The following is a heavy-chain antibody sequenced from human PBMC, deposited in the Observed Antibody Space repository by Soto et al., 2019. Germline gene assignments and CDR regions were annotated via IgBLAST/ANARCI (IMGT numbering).Heavy chain of an antibody. V-gene: IGHV4-39*01. CDR2: INYRGNT. CDR3: ARPTLYYDSLAGYHYDAFAI. D-gene: IGHD3-9*01. CDR1: GASISSTNYY. Sequence: QVQVQESGPGLVKPSETLSLICTVSGASISSTNYYWGWIRQPPGEGLEWIGSINYRGNTYYSPSLKSRVTMSFDTSKNQFPPMLRAVAAADAAVYYCARPTLYYDSLAGYHYDAFAIWGQGTMVTVSS. J-gene: IGHJ3*02.